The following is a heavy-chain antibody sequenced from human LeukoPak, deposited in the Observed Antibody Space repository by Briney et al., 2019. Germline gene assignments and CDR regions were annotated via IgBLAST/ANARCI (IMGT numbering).Heavy chain of an antibody. CDR1: GFTFSSYA. CDR3: ATASRESYSGYGVYFDF. Sequence: GGSLRLSCAASGFTFSSYAMSWFRQAPGKGLEWVSLIYISGMKYYADSVRGRFSISRDTSKNILYLQMNTLRVADTAVYYCATASRESYSGYGVYFDFWGLGTLVSVSS. CDR2: IYISGMK. D-gene: IGHD5-12*01. V-gene: IGHV3-66*01. J-gene: IGHJ4*02.